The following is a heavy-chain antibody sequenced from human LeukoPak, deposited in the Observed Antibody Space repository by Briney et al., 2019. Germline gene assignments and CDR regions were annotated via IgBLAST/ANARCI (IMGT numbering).Heavy chain of an antibody. CDR3: AKDSSAWSQCVDY. CDR2: LSYDGSYK. V-gene: IGHV3-30*18. CDR1: GFTFSNYG. D-gene: IGHD6-19*01. Sequence: GGSLRLSCAASGFTFSNYGMHWVRQAPGKGLEWVAVLSYDGSYKYYAASVKGRFTISRDNSKSTLYLQMNSLRAEDTAVYYCAKDSSAWSQCVDYWGQGTLVTVSS. J-gene: IGHJ4*02.